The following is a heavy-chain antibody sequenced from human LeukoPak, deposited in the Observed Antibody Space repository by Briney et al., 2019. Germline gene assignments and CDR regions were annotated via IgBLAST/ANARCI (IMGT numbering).Heavy chain of an antibody. V-gene: IGHV4-34*01. J-gene: IGHJ4*02. CDR3: ARVAGGYFDY. CDR1: GGSFSGYS. CDR2: INHGGGT. Sequence: SETLSLTCAVYGGSFSGYSWNWIRQPPVKGLEWIGEINHGGGTNYNPSLKSRVTISVDTSKKQFSLKLSSVTAADTAVYYCARVAGGYFDYWGQGTLVTVSS. D-gene: IGHD3-16*01.